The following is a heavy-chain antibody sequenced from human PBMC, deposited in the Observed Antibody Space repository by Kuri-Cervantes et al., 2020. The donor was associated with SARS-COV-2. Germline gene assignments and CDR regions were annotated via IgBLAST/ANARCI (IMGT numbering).Heavy chain of an antibody. J-gene: IGHJ4*02. CDR2: INAGNGNT. Sequence: ASVKVSCKASGYTFTSYAMHWVRQAPGQRLEWMGWINAGNGNTKYSQKFQGRVTMTRDTSTSTVYMELSSLRSEDTAVYYCARDASAPRYFDYWGQGTLVTVSS. V-gene: IGHV1-3*01. CDR1: GYTFTSYA. D-gene: IGHD6-6*01. CDR3: ARDASAPRYFDY.